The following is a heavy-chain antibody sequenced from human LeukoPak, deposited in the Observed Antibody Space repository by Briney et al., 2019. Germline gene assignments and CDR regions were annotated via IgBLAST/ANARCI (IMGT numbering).Heavy chain of an antibody. CDR2: ISRSGDST. CDR1: GFTFSHYA. V-gene: IGHV3-23*01. Sequence: GWSLRLSCAASGFTFSHYAMSWVRQAPGKGLEWVSGISRSGDSTNYADSVKGRFTISRDNSKNTLYLQMNSLRAEDTAVYYCAKRIAVAGPYFDYWGQGALVTVSS. D-gene: IGHD6-19*01. CDR3: AKRIAVAGPYFDY. J-gene: IGHJ4*02.